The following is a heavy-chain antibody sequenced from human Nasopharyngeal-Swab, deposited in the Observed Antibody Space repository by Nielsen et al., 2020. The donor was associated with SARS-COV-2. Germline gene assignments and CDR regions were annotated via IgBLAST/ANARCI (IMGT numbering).Heavy chain of an antibody. CDR1: GYTFTDYF. V-gene: IGHV1-2*06. CDR2: INPNSGDN. CDR3: VRDDGDVPGITGSGPPGGF. Sequence: ASAQVFCKASGYTFTDYFMHWVRQAPAQGLEWMGRINPNSGDNKYAEIFRDRVTVTRDTTITTVYMELSSLRSDETAVYYCVRDDGDVPGITGSGPPGGFWGQGTLVTVSS. D-gene: IGHD3-10*01. J-gene: IGHJ4*01.